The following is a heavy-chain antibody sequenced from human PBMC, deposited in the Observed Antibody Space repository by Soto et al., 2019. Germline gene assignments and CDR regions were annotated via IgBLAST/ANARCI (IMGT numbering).Heavy chain of an antibody. Sequence: GGSLRLSCAASGFTFSSYAMHWVRQAPGKGLEWVAVISYDGSNKYYADSVKGRFTISRDNAKNSLYLQMNSLRAEDTAVYYCARALGSCSNDVCYWSYYYYGMDVWGQGTTVTVSS. CDR1: GFTFSSYA. CDR3: ARALGSCSNDVCYWSYYYYGMDV. CDR2: ISYDGSNK. D-gene: IGHD2-8*01. V-gene: IGHV3-30-3*01. J-gene: IGHJ6*02.